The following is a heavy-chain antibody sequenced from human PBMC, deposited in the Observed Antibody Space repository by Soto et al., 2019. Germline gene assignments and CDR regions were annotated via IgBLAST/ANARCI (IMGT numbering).Heavy chain of an antibody. CDR2: INPNGGGT. J-gene: IGHJ4*02. Sequence: ASVKVSCKASGYTFTTYYVHWVRQAPGQGLEWMGIINPNGGGTSYAQKFQGRVTMTRDTSTSTVYMELSSLTSEDTAVYYCARDSGDTSGYMLAYWGQGALVTVSS. CDR1: GYTFTTYY. D-gene: IGHD3-22*01. V-gene: IGHV1-46*01. CDR3: ARDSGDTSGYMLAY.